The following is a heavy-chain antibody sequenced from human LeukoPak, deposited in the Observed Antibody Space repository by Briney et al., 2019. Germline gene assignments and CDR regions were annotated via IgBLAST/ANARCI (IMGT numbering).Heavy chain of an antibody. Sequence: PGGSLRLSCAASGFTFSSYWMSWVRQAPGKGLEWVSAISGSGGSTYYADSVKGRFTISRDNSKNTLYLQMNSLRAEDTAVYYCAKSRIVVVVAAIGYWGQGTLVTVSS. CDR2: ISGSGGST. CDR1: GFTFSSYW. D-gene: IGHD2-15*01. V-gene: IGHV3-23*01. CDR3: AKSRIVVVVAAIGY. J-gene: IGHJ4*02.